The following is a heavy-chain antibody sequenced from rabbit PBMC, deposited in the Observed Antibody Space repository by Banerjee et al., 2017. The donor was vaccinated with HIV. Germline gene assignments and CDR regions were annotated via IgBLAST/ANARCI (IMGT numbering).Heavy chain of an antibody. J-gene: IGHJ6*01. Sequence: QSLEESGGDLVKPGASLTLTCTASGFSFSSSYYMCWVRQAPGKGLEWIGCIYTGSGSTWYASWVNGRFTVSRSTSLNTVDLKMTSLTAADTATYFCTRDANSYWGLWGPGTLVTVS. CDR2: IYTGSGST. CDR1: GFSFSSSYY. V-gene: IGHV1S43*01. CDR3: TRDANSYWGL. D-gene: IGHD6-1*01.